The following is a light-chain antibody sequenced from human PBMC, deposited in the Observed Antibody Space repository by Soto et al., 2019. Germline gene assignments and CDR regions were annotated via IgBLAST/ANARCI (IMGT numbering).Light chain of an antibody. CDR1: QSISSW. V-gene: IGKV1-5*03. Sequence: DIQMTQSPSTLSASVGDRVTITCRASQSISSWLAWYQQKPGKAPKLLIYKASSLESGVPSRFSGSGSGTEFTLTISSLQPDDFATNYCQQYNSYRLTFGGGTKVEIK. CDR3: QQYNSYRLT. CDR2: KAS. J-gene: IGKJ4*01.